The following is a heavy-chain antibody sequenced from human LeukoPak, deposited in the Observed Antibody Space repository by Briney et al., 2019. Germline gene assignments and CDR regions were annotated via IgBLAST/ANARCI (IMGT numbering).Heavy chain of an antibody. CDR2: ISGSGGST. D-gene: IGHD3-22*01. J-gene: IGHJ4*02. Sequence: GGSLRLSCAASGFTFSSYAMSWVRQAPGKGLEWVSAISGSGGSTYYADSVKGRFTISRDNAKNSLYLQMNSLRAEDTAVYYCARVLYYDSSGWAYYFDYWGQGTLVTVSS. V-gene: IGHV3-23*01. CDR3: ARVLYYDSSGWAYYFDY. CDR1: GFTFSSYA.